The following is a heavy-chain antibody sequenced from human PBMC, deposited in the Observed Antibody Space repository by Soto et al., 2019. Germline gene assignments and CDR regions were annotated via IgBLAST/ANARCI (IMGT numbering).Heavy chain of an antibody. CDR2: INHSGST. CDR1: GGSFSDNY. D-gene: IGHD3-16*01. J-gene: IGHJ5*02. Sequence: LSLTCAVYGGSFSDNYWSWIRQPPGKGLEWLGEINHSGSTNHNPSLKSRVTILADTSKKQFSLKLSSVTAADTAVYYCARGRGEIQGPWGQGTLVTVSS. V-gene: IGHV4-34*01. CDR3: ARGRGEIQGP.